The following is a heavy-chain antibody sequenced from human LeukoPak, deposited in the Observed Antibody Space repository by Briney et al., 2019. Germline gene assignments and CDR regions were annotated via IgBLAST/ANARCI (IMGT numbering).Heavy chain of an antibody. D-gene: IGHD4-17*01. J-gene: IGHJ4*02. CDR3: ARAPQGAVTSHLFY. CDR2: ISTYNGYT. V-gene: IGHV1-18*01. Sequence: ASVKVSYKASGYTFTSYGITWVRQAPGQGLEWMGWISTYNGYTNYAQKLQGRDTMTTDTSTTTVYMELRSLRSDDAAVYYCARAPQGAVTSHLFYWGQGTVVTVSS. CDR1: GYTFTSYG.